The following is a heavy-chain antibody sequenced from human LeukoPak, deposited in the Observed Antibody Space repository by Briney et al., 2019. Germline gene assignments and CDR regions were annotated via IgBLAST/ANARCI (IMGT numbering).Heavy chain of an antibody. CDR1: GFTFSNYW. Sequence: PGGSLRLSCAASGFTFSNYWMSWVRQAPGKGLEWVANIKEDGSAKYYVDSVKGRLTISRDNAENSLYLQMNSLRAEDTAVYYCARDQSIAAAGTDYWGQGTLVTVSS. J-gene: IGHJ4*02. CDR3: ARDQSIAAAGTDY. CDR2: IKEDGSAK. D-gene: IGHD6-13*01. V-gene: IGHV3-7*05.